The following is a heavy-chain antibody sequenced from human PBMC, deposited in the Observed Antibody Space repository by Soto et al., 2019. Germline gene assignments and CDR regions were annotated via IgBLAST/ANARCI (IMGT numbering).Heavy chain of an antibody. Sequence: SETLSLTCAVSGGSISSSNWWSWVRQPPGKGLEWIGEIYHSGSTNYNPSLQSRVTISVDKSKNQFSLKLSSVTAADTAVYYCARAQYYYGSGSYYPFDYWGQGTLVTVSS. V-gene: IGHV4-4*02. J-gene: IGHJ4*02. CDR1: GGSISSSNW. CDR2: IYHSGST. CDR3: ARAQYYYGSGSYYPFDY. D-gene: IGHD3-10*01.